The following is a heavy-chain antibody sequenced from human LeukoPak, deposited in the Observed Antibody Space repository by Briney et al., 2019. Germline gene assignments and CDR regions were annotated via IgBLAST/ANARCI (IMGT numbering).Heavy chain of an antibody. V-gene: IGHV1-18*01. Sequence: ASVKVSCKASGYIFANYYINWVRQAPGQGLEWMGRISTSMENTDYAEKFQGRVSMTTDTSTSTVYMELRSLRSDDTAVYYCARDTHGPDFWGQGTLVTVSS. D-gene: IGHD2-15*01. CDR2: ISTSMENT. J-gene: IGHJ4*02. CDR1: GYIFANYY. CDR3: ARDTHGPDF.